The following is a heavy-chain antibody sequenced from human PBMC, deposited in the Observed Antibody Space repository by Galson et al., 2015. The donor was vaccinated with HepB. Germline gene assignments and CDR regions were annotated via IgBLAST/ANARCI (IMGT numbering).Heavy chain of an antibody. CDR3: ARASDDYAAFDI. CDR2: ISYDGSNK. V-gene: IGHV3-30*04. J-gene: IGHJ3*02. Sequence: SLRLSCAASGFTFSSYAMHWVRQAPGKGLEWVAVISYDGSNKYYADSVKGRFTISRDHSKNTLYLQMNSLRAEDTAVYYCARASDDYAAFDIWGQGTMVTVSS. D-gene: IGHD4-17*01. CDR1: GFTFSSYA.